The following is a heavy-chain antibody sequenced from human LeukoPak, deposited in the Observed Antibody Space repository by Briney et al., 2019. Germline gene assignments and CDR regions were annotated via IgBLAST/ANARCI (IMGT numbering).Heavy chain of an antibody. Sequence: PSETLSLTCTVSGGSISSYYWSWIRQPPEKGLEWIGYIHYSGSTNYNPSLKSRVTISVDTSKKRFSLKLSSVTAADSAVYYCARLGTGIAGGAHFLDDYWGQGTLVTVSS. J-gene: IGHJ4*02. D-gene: IGHD1-20*01. V-gene: IGHV4-59*08. CDR1: GGSISSYY. CDR2: IHYSGST. CDR3: ARLGTGIAGGAHFLDDY.